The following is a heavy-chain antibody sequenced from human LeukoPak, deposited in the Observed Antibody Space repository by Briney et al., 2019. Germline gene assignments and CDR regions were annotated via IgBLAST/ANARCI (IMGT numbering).Heavy chain of an antibody. CDR2: IYYSGST. J-gene: IGHJ4*02. CDR3: ARDNAGGGYYCEFDY. V-gene: IGHV4-59*01. Sequence: PAETLSLTCTVSGGSISSYYWSWIRQPPGKGLEWIGYIYYSGSTNYNPSLKSRVTISVDTSKNQFSLKLSSVTAADTAVYYCARDNAGGGYYCEFDYWGQGTLVTVSS. D-gene: IGHD3-22*01. CDR1: GGSISSYY.